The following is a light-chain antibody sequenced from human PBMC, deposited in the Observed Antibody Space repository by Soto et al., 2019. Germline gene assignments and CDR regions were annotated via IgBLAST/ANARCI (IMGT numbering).Light chain of an antibody. Sequence: DIQMTQSPSTLSASVGDRVTITGRASQSISSWLAWYQQKPGKAPKVLIYKASRLEGGVPSRFSGSGSGTEFTLTISSLQPDDFATYYCQHYNSYPWTFGQGTKVEIK. CDR3: QHYNSYPWT. J-gene: IGKJ1*01. CDR1: QSISSW. V-gene: IGKV1-5*03. CDR2: KAS.